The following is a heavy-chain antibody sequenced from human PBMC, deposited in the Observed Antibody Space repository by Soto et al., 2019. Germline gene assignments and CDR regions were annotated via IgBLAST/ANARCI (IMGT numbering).Heavy chain of an antibody. D-gene: IGHD4-17*01. CDR3: TRENGDYVYYFDY. Sequence: GGSLRLSCTASGFTFGDYAMSWFRQAPGKGLEWVGFIRSKAYGGTTEYVASVKGRFTISRDDSKSIAYLQMNSLKTEDTAVYYCTRENGDYVYYFDYWGQGTLVTVSS. CDR2: IRSKAYGGTT. CDR1: GFTFGDYA. V-gene: IGHV3-49*03. J-gene: IGHJ4*02.